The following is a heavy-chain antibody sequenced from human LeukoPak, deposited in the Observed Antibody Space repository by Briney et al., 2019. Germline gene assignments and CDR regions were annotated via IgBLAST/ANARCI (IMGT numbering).Heavy chain of an antibody. CDR2: ISDDGTSK. D-gene: IGHD2-2*03. J-gene: IGHJ3*02. CDR3: ARVDDLDAFDI. CDR1: GFTFSNHA. V-gene: IGHV3-30*04. Sequence: GGSLRLSCVTSGFTFSNHAMHWVRQGPGKGLEWVAVISDDGTSKFYADSVKGRFTIFRDNSKNTLFLQINSLRPEDTAMYYCARVDDLDAFDIWGQGTLVTVSS.